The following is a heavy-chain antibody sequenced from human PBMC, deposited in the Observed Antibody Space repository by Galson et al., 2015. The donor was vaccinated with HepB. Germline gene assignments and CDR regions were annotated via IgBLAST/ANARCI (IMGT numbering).Heavy chain of an antibody. CDR1: GFTFSDYY. J-gene: IGHJ4*02. CDR3: ARGEVVTAILDSPPDY. CDR2: ISSSSSYT. Sequence: SLRLSCAASGFTFSDYYMSWLRQAPGKGLEGVSYISSSSSYTNYADSVKGRFTISRDNAKNSLYLQMNSLRAEDTAVYYCARGEVVTAILDSPPDYWGQGTLVTVSS. D-gene: IGHD2-21*02. V-gene: IGHV3-11*06.